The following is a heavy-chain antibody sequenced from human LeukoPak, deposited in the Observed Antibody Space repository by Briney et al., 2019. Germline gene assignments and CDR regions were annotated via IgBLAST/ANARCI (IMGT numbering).Heavy chain of an antibody. V-gene: IGHV4-59*01. CDR1: GGSISSDY. CDR2: MYYTGST. Sequence: SETLSLTCSVSGGSISSDYWAWIRQPPGKGLDWIGYMYYTGSTNYNPSLKSRVTISLAASKKQFSLKLSSVTAADTAVYYCVRVSVVYGMDVWGRGTTVTVSS. CDR3: VRVSVVYGMDV. J-gene: IGHJ6*02.